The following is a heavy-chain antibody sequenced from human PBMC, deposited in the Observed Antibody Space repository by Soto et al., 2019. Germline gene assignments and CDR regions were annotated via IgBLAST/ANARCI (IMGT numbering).Heavy chain of an antibody. J-gene: IGHJ5*02. Sequence: QVQVVQSGAEVKKPGASVKISCKASGYRFTSYYMHWVRQAPGQGLEWMGIINPNSGITNYAQNFQGRVTMTRDTSTRTVYMELSSLKSEDTVVYYCARSRGAAAGINWFDPWGQGTLVTVSS. V-gene: IGHV1-46*03. CDR1: GYRFTSYY. CDR3: ARSRGAAAGINWFDP. CDR2: INPNSGIT. D-gene: IGHD6-13*01.